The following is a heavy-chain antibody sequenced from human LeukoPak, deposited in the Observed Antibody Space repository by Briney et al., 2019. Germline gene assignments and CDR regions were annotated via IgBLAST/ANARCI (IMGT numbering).Heavy chain of an antibody. CDR1: GNSISSGDNY. CDR3: ARERAAYLTTGIVGPTKVNQREFDP. D-gene: IGHD1-26*01. J-gene: IGHJ5*02. V-gene: IGHV4-61*02. CDR2: IYTSGST. Sequence: SETLSLTCTVSGNSISSGDNYWSWIRQPAGKGLEWIGRIYTSGSTNYNPSLKSRVTISVDTSKNQFSLKLRSVTAADTAVYYCARERAAYLTTGIVGPTKVNQREFDPWGQGTLVTVSS.